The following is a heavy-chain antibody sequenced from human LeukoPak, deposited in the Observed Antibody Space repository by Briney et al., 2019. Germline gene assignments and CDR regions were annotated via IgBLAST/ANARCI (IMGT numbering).Heavy chain of an antibody. Sequence: SETLSVTCTVSGGSISSYYWSWIRQPPGKGLEWIGYIYYTGITNYNASLKSRVTISVDTSKNQFSLELTSVTAADTAVYYCARDYRYCISTGCYNYYYMDVWGKGTTVTVSS. CDR1: GGSISSYY. D-gene: IGHD2-2*02. V-gene: IGHV4-59*01. J-gene: IGHJ6*03. CDR3: ARDYRYCISTGCYNYYYMDV. CDR2: IYYTGIT.